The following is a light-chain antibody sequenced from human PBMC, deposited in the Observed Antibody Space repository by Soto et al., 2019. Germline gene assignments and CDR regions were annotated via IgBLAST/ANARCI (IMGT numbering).Light chain of an antibody. V-gene: IGKV3-20*01. CDR2: DAS. J-gene: IGKJ5*01. CDR1: QNINNNY. Sequence: EMVLTQSPGTLSLSPGGSATLSCRASQNINNNYLAWYQHKPGQAPRLLMYDASLRATGVPDRFSGSGSGTDFTLTITRLEPDDSAVYYCQQHGISHITFGQGTRLEIK. CDR3: QQHGISHIT.